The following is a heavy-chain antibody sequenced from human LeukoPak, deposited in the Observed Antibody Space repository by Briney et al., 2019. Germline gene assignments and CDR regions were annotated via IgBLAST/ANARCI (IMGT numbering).Heavy chain of an antibody. CDR3: ARSGSGSQKGFDY. CDR2: IYHSGST. Sequence: SETLSLTCTVSGYSISSGYYWGWIRQPPGKGLEWIGEIYHSGSTNYNPSLKSRVTISVDKSKNQFSLKLSSVTAADTAVYYCARSGSGSQKGFDYWGQGTLVTVSS. D-gene: IGHD3-10*01. CDR1: GYSISSGYY. V-gene: IGHV4-38-2*02. J-gene: IGHJ4*02.